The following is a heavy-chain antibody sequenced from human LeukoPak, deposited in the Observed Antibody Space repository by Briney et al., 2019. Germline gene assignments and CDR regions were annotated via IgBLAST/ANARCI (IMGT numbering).Heavy chain of an antibody. J-gene: IGHJ4*02. CDR2: IWYDGNNK. Sequence: GRALRLSCVASGFTFSTYGMQWVRQAPGKGLEWVALIWYDGNNKYYADSVKGRFTISRDNSKNTLYLQMNSLRAEDTAVYYCATDQMYYYGSRSYSPFNHWGQGTLVTVSS. CDR1: GFTFSTYG. D-gene: IGHD3-10*01. V-gene: IGHV3-33*01. CDR3: ATDQMYYYGSRSYSPFNH.